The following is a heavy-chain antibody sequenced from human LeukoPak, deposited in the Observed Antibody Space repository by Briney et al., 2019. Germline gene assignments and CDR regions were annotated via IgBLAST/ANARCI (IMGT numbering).Heavy chain of an antibody. D-gene: IGHD3-22*01. CDR3: ARAAGRYWDYYDSSGYNY. CDR1: GGSISSYY. CDR2: IYYSGST. V-gene: IGHV4-59*01. Sequence: PSETLSLTCTVSGGSISSYYWSWIRQPPGKGLEWIGYIYYSGSTNYNPSLKSRVTISVDTSKNQFSLKLSSVTAADTAVYYCARAAGRYWDYYDSSGYNYWGQGTLVTVSS. J-gene: IGHJ4*02.